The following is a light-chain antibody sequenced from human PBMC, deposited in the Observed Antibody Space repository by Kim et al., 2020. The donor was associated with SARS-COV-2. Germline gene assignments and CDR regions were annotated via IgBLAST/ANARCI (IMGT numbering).Light chain of an antibody. CDR2: GAS. CDR3: QQYNNWPLT. CDR1: QGVGSN. V-gene: IGKV3-15*01. Sequence: VSPGERVPLSCRARQGVGSNLAWYQQKPGQAPRLLIYGASTRATGIPARFSGSGSGTEFTLTISSLQSEDFAVYYCQQYNNWPLTFGGGTKVDIK. J-gene: IGKJ4*01.